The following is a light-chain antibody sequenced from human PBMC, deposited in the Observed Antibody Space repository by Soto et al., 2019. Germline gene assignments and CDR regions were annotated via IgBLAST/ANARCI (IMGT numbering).Light chain of an antibody. V-gene: IGLV2-14*01. CDR2: EVS. Sequence: QSVLTQPAPVSGSPGQSITISCTGTTSDVGGYNYVSWYQQHPGKVPKLLIHEVSNRPSGVSNRFSGSKSGNTASLTISGLQAEDEADYYCLSKTSSISYVFGTGTKVTVL. J-gene: IGLJ1*01. CDR3: LSKTSSISYV. CDR1: TSDVGGYNY.